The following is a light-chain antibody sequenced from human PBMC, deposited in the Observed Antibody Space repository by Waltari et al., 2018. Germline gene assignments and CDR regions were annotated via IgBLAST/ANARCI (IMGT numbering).Light chain of an antibody. V-gene: IGKV3-11*01. CDR3: QQRSHWPIT. Sequence: IVLTQSPAILSLSPGERATLSCRASQSVSSSLAWYQQKPGQAPRLLIYDASNRATGIPARFSGSGSGTDFTLTISSLEPEDFAVYYCQQRSHWPITFGQGTRLEIK. CDR2: DAS. CDR1: QSVSSS. J-gene: IGKJ5*01.